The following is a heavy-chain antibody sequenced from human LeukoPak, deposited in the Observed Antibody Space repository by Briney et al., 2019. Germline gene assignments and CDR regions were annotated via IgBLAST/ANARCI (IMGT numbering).Heavy chain of an antibody. CDR2: IYHSGST. V-gene: IGHV4-30-2*01. CDR3: ARHDYGDYVDAFDI. J-gene: IGHJ3*02. Sequence: PSQTPSLTCAVSGGSISSGGYSWSWIRQPPGKGLEWIGYIYHSGSTYYNPSLKSRVTISVDRSKNQFSLKLSSVTAADTAVYYCARHDYGDYVDAFDIWGQGTMVTVSS. CDR1: GGSISSGGYS. D-gene: IGHD4-17*01.